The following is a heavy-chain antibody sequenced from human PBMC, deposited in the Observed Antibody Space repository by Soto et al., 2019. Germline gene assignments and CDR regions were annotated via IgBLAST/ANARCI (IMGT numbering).Heavy chain of an antibody. CDR3: AGGDIVVVPAAMGNWFDP. J-gene: IGHJ5*02. CDR2: IYYSGST. D-gene: IGHD2-2*01. Sequence: SETLSLTCTVSGGSISSSSYYWGWIRQPPGKGLEWIGSIYYSGSTYYNPSLKSRVTISVDTSKNQFSLKLSSVTAAEPAVYYCAGGDIVVVPAAMGNWFDPWGQGTLVTVSS. V-gene: IGHV4-39*01. CDR1: GGSISSSSYY.